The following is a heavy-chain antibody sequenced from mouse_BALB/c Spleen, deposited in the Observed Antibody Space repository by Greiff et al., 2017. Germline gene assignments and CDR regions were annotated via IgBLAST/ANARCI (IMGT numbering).Heavy chain of an antibody. J-gene: IGHJ2*01. D-gene: IGHD2-1*01. Sequence: EVQLVESGGGLVKPGGSLKLSCAASGFTFSSYAMSWVRQSPEKRLEWVAEISSGGSYTYYPDTVTGRFTISRDNAKNTLYLEMSSLRSEDTAMYYCARHGNSYYFDYWGQGTTLTVSS. V-gene: IGHV5-9-4*01. CDR3: ARHGNSYYFDY. CDR2: ISSGGSYT. CDR1: GFTFSSYA.